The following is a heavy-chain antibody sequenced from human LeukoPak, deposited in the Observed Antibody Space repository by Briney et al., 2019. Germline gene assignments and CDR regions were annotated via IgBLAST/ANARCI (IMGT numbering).Heavy chain of an antibody. J-gene: IGHJ6*02. CDR1: GFTFSSYS. CDR3: ARDQWLVPYYYYYGMDV. V-gene: IGHV3-21*01. CDR2: ISSSSSYI. D-gene: IGHD6-19*01. Sequence: PGGSLRLSCAASGFTFSSYSMNWVRQAPGKGLEWVSPISSSSSYIYYADSVKGRFTISRDNAKNSLYLQMNSLRAEDTAVYYCARDQWLVPYYYYYGMDVWGQGTTVTVSS.